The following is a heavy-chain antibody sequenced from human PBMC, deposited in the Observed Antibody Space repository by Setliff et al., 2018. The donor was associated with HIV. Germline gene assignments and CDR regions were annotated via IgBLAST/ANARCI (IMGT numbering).Heavy chain of an antibody. V-gene: IGHV1-24*01. J-gene: IGHJ6*02. CDR3: ARISQLLDYAMDV. CDR2: FDPQDDET. CDR1: GYTLTELS. Sequence: ASVKVSCKVSGYTLTELSRHWVRQAPGKGLEWIGSFDPQDDETIYAQNFQGRVTMTEDTSTDTAYMELSSLRSEDTAVYYCARISQLLDYAMDVWGQGTTVTVS. D-gene: IGHD6-13*01.